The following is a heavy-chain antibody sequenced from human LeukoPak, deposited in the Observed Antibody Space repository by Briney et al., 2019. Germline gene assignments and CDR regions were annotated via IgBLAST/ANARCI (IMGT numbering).Heavy chain of an antibody. Sequence: PSETPSLTCTVSGGSISSSSYYWGWIRQPPRKGLEWIGSIYYSGSTYYNPSLKSRVTISVDTSKNQFSLKLSSVTAADTAVYYCAREDVNYDILTGYYPLDYWGQGTLVTVSS. V-gene: IGHV4-39*07. CDR3: AREDVNYDILTGYYPLDY. J-gene: IGHJ4*02. D-gene: IGHD3-9*01. CDR1: GGSISSSSYY. CDR2: IYYSGST.